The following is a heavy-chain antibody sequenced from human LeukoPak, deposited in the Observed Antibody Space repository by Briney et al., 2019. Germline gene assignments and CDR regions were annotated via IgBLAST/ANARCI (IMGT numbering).Heavy chain of an antibody. Sequence: ASVKVSCKASGYTFTDYYMQWVRQAPGEGFEWMGWINAKSGGTNYVQKFQGRVIMTRDTSISTAYMELSSLRSDDTAVYYCARVNLWRGYYPPDYWGQGTPVTVSS. CDR1: GYTFTDYY. CDR3: ARVNLWRGYYPPDY. D-gene: IGHD3-3*01. V-gene: IGHV1-2*02. J-gene: IGHJ4*02. CDR2: INAKSGGT.